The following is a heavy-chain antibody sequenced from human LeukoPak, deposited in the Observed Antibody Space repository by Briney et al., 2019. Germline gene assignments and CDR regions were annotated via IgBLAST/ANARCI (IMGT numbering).Heavy chain of an antibody. J-gene: IGHJ4*02. D-gene: IGHD2/OR15-2a*01. Sequence: SETLSLTCTVSGGSISSYYWSWIRQPPGKGLEWIGYIYYSGSTNYNPSLKSRVTISVDTSKNQFSLKLSSVTAADTAVYYCARDSAFIAFDYWGQGTLVTVSS. CDR3: ARDSAFIAFDY. V-gene: IGHV4-59*01. CDR1: GGSISSYY. CDR2: IYYSGST.